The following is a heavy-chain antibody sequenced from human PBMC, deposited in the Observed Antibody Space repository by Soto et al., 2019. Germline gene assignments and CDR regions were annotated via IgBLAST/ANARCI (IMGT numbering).Heavy chain of an antibody. V-gene: IGHV2-5*02. J-gene: IGHJ5*02. Sequence: SGPTLVNPTQTLTLTCTFSGFSLSTSGVGVGWIRQPPGKALEWLALIYWDDDKRYSPSLKSRLTITKDTPKNQVVLTMTNMDPVDTATYYCAHLYYYDSSGYYSNCFDPWGQGTLVTVSS. CDR3: AHLYYYDSSGYYSNCFDP. D-gene: IGHD3-22*01. CDR2: IYWDDDK. CDR1: GFSLSTSGVG.